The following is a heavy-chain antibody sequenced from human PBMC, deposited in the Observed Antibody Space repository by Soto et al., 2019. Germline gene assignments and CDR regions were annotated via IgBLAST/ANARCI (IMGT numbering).Heavy chain of an antibody. CDR3: AKGPGFCTSSNCHNVYYGMDV. V-gene: IGHV3-30*18. J-gene: IGHJ6*02. CDR1: GVTLSNYG. Sequence: QVQLVESGGGVVQPGRSLRLSCAASGVTLSNYGMHWARQAPGKGLEWVAIISHDGSNKHYADSVKGRFTIYRDNSKNTLSLQMNSLRAEDTAVYYCAKGPGFCTSSNCHNVYYGMDVWGQGTTVTVSS. CDR2: ISHDGSNK. D-gene: IGHD2-2*01.